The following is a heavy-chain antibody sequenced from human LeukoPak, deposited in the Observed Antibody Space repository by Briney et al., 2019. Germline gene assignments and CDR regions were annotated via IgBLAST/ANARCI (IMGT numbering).Heavy chain of an antibody. D-gene: IGHD6-19*01. V-gene: IGHV3-74*01. CDR1: GFTFSSYW. CDR3: ARRSGSGFFDY. CDR2: INSDGSST. Sequence: LAGGFLRLSCAASGFTFSSYWMHWVRQAPGKGLVWVSRINSDGSSTSYADSVKGRFTISRDNAKNTLYLQMNSLRAEDAAVYYCARRSGSGFFDYWGQGTLVTVSS. J-gene: IGHJ4*02.